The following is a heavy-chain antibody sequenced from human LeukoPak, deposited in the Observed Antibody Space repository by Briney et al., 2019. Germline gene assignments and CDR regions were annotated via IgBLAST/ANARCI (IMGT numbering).Heavy chain of an antibody. Sequence: GGSLRLSCAASGFRFLHYGMHWVRQAPGKGLEWVAFISSDGSKEYYADSVKGRFTISRDHSKNTLYLHVNSPRAEDTAVFFCAKDGYCSGGSCYANFFDRWGQGTLVTVSS. CDR2: ISSDGSKE. CDR3: AKDGYCSGGSCYANFFDR. CDR1: GFRFLHYG. D-gene: IGHD2-15*01. J-gene: IGHJ4*02. V-gene: IGHV3-30*18.